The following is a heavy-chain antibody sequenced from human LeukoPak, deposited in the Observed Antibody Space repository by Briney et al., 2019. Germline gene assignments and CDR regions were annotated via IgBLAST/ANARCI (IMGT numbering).Heavy chain of an antibody. CDR2: IYXXXST. CDR3: AXXXXXNWXDP. CDR1: GGSISSSSYY. Sequence: PSETLSLTCTVSGGSISSSSYYWGWIRQPPGKGLEWIGSIYXXXSTYYNPSLKSRVTISVDTSKNQFSLKLSSVTAADTAVYYCAXXXXXNWXDPWGQGTLVTVSS. J-gene: IGHJ5*02. V-gene: IGHV4-39*01.